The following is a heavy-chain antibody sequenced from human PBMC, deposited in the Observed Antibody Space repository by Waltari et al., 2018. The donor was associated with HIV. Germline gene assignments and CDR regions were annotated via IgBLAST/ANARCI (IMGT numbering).Heavy chain of an antibody. CDR2: MYHSGST. V-gene: IGHV4-4*02. Sequence: QVQLQESGPGQVKPSETLSLTCVVSGGSITTYNWWTWLRQPPGKGLEWIGEMYHSGSTNYNSSLRSRVTISLDKSKNQFSLRLSSVTAADTAVYYCVRVVSGDYGSSWFDPWGQGTLVTVSS. J-gene: IGHJ5*02. CDR3: VRVVSGDYGSSWFDP. CDR1: GGSITTYNW. D-gene: IGHD4-17*01.